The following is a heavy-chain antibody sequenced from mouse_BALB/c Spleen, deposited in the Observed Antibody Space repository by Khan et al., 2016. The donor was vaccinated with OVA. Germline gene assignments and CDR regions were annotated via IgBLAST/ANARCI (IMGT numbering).Heavy chain of an antibody. V-gene: IGHV1-9*01. CDR1: GYTFSSYW. Sequence: QVQLKQSGGDLMKPGASVKISCKATGYTFSSYWIEWVKQRPGHGLEWIGQILPGSVSTTYNEKFKGKSTFTADTSSNPAYLQPSSLTSEDCAAYYCARGGYGGCAYWGEGTLVAVSA. D-gene: IGHD2-2*01. CDR2: ILPGSVST. CDR3: ARGGYGGCAY. J-gene: IGHJ3*01.